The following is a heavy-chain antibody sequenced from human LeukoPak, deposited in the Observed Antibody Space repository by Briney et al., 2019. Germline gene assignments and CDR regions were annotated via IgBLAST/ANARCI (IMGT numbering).Heavy chain of an antibody. Sequence: ASVKVSRKASGYTFTSYYMHWVRQAPGQGLEWMGIINPSGGSTSYAQKFQGRVTMTRDTSTSTVYMELSSLRSEDTAVYYCARASDYYYDSSGHFDYWSQGTLVTVPS. D-gene: IGHD3-22*01. CDR3: ARASDYYYDSSGHFDY. CDR2: INPSGGST. CDR1: GYTFTSYY. J-gene: IGHJ4*02. V-gene: IGHV1-46*01.